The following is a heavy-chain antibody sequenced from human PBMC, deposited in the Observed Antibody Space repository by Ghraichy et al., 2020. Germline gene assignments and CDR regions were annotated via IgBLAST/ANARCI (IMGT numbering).Heavy chain of an antibody. CDR3: ATTGISGGRYYYDGMHV. CDR1: GLTFSNAW. CDR2: IKSKIDGGTI. D-gene: IGHD1-20*01. Sequence: SLRLSCAASGLTFSNAWMSWVRQAPGKGLEWVGFIKSKIDGGTIDYAAPVKGRFTISRDDSKNALYLQMNSLKIEDTAVYYCATTGISGGRYYYDGMHVWGQGTTVTVSS. J-gene: IGHJ6*02. V-gene: IGHV3-15*01.